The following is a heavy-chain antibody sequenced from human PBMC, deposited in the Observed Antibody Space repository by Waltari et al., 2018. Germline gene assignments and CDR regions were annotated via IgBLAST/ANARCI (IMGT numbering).Heavy chain of an antibody. Sequence: QLQLQESGPGLVKPSETLSLTCTVSGGSISSSSYYWGWIRQPPGKGLEWIGSIYYSGSTYYNPSLKSRVTISVDTSKTQFSLKLSSVTAADTAVYYCATGGDILTGYRHDAFDIWGQGTMVTVSS. D-gene: IGHD3-9*01. CDR3: ATGGDILTGYRHDAFDI. J-gene: IGHJ3*02. V-gene: IGHV4-39*01. CDR2: IYYSGST. CDR1: GGSISSSSYY.